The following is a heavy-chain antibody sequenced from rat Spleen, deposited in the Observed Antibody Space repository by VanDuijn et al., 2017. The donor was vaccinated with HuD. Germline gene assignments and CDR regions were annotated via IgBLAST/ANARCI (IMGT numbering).Heavy chain of an antibody. CDR1: GFTFSNYY. V-gene: IGHV5-27*01. D-gene: IGHD1-11*01. J-gene: IGHJ4*01. CDR3: TREDWVVDA. CDR2: ITSSGTGA. Sequence: EVQLVESDGGLVQPGRSLKLSCVASGFTFSNYYMAWVRQAPTKGLEWVASITSSGTGAYYVDSVKGRFTISRDNAKSTLYLQMISLRSEDTATYYCTREDWVVDAWGQGASVTVSS.